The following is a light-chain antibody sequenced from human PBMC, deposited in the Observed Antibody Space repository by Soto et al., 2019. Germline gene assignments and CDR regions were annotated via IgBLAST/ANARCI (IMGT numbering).Light chain of an antibody. CDR2: TNN. J-gene: IGLJ1*01. CDR3: AAWDDSLNGYV. CDR1: SSNIGSHT. V-gene: IGLV1-44*01. Sequence: QSALTQPPSASGTPGQRVTISCSGSSSNIGSHTVNWYQHLPGTAPKFLIYTNNQRPSGVPDRFSGSKSGTSASLAISGLQSEDEADYYCAAWDDSLNGYVFGTGTKVTV.